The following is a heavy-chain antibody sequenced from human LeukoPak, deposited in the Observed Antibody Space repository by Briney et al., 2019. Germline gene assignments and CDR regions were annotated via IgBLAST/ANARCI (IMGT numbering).Heavy chain of an antibody. CDR2: ISGSGGST. J-gene: IGHJ4*02. D-gene: IGHD5-18*01. CDR1: GFTVSSNY. Sequence: PGGSLRLSCAASGFTVSSNYMSWVRQAPGKGLEWVSAISGSGGSTYYADSVKGRFTISRDNSKNTLYLQMNSLRAEDTAVYYCAKDQGYGLDYWGQGTLVTVSS. CDR3: AKDQGYGLDY. V-gene: IGHV3-23*01.